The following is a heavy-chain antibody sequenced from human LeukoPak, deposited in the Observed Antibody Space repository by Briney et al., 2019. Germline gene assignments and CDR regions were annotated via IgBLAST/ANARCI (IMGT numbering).Heavy chain of an antibody. CDR3: AFYDFRVGYGMDV. CDR1: GDSVSSNSAT. D-gene: IGHD3/OR15-3a*01. V-gene: IGHV6-1*01. J-gene: IGHJ6*02. CDR2: TYYRSKWYK. Sequence: SQTLSLTCAISGDSVSSNSATWNWIRQSPSRGLEWLVRTYYRSKWYKDYAVSVKSRIIINPDTSKNQFSLQLISVTPEDTAVYYCAFYDFRVGYGMDVWGQGTTVIVSS.